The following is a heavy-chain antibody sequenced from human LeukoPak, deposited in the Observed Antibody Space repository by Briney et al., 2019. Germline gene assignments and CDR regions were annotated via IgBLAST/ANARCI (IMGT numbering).Heavy chain of an antibody. J-gene: IGHJ4*02. CDR2: IGHSGST. D-gene: IGHD2-2*01. CDR3: ARIVSSSHDC. Sequence: SETLSLTCAVYGGSFSGYYWGWIRQPPGKGLEWIGSIGHSGSTFFNPSLKSRVTISVDTSKNQFSLKLSSVTAADSAVYYCARIVSSSHDCWGQGTLVTVSS. CDR1: GGSFSGYY. V-gene: IGHV4-38-2*01.